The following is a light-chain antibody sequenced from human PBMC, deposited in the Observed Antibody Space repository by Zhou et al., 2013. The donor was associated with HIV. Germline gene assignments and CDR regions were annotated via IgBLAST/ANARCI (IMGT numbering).Light chain of an antibody. J-gene: IGLJ2*01. V-gene: IGLV1-44*01. CDR3: PTWDYSLSAHVL. CDR1: CNKVGSYA. CDR2: GNS. Sequence: QSALTQEASVSGTVGQKVTLSCTGNCNKVGSYAVGCYPQISHGAPKTLMFGNSLPSGSPDRFSGSKSGTTASLTISGLLTGDEADFYCPTWDYSLSAHVLLGGGTKETVL.